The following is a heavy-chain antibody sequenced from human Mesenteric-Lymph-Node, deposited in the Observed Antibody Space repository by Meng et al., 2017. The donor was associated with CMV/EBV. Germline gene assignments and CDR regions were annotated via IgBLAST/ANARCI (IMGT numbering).Heavy chain of an antibody. CDR1: GFTFDDYA. D-gene: IGHD2-2*01. CDR2: ISWNSGSI. CDR3: ARRSRDYFDY. V-gene: IGHV3-9*03. J-gene: IGHJ4*02. Sequence: SLRLSCAASGFTFDDYAMHWVRQAPGKGLEWVSGISWNSGSIGYADSVKGRFTISRDNAKNSLYLQMNSLRAEDMALYYCARRSRDYFDYWGQGTLVTVSS.